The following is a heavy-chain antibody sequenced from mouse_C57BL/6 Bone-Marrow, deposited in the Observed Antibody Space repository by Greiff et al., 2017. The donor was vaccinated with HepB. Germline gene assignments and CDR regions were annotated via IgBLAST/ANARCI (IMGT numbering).Heavy chain of an antibody. Sequence: EVQLQQSGPELVKPGASVKISCKASGYSFTGYYMNWVKQSPEKSLEWIGEINPSTGGTTYNQKFKAKATLTVDKSSSTAYMQLKSLTSEDSAVYYCARPGPYYFDYWGQGTTLTVSS. J-gene: IGHJ2*01. CDR2: INPSTGGT. CDR3: ARPGPYYFDY. V-gene: IGHV1-42*01. CDR1: GYSFTGYY.